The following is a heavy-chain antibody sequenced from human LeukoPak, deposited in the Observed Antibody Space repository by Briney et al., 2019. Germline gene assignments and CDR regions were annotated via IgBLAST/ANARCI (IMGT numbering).Heavy chain of an antibody. Sequence: PSETLSLTCTVSGGSISSYYWSWIRQPAGKGLEWIGRIYTSGSTNYNPSLKSRVTMSVDTSKNQFSLKLSSVTAADTAVYYCARDRGIAAAGLNWFDPWGQGTLVTVSS. CDR1: GGSISSYY. CDR3: ARDRGIAAAGLNWFDP. CDR2: IYTSGST. D-gene: IGHD6-13*01. J-gene: IGHJ5*02. V-gene: IGHV4-4*07.